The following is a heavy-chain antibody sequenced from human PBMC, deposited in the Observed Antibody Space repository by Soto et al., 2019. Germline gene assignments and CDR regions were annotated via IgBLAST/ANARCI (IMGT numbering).Heavy chain of an antibody. CDR2: IYWNDDK. D-gene: IGHD4-17*01. Sequence: QITLKESGPTLVKPTQTLTLTCTFSGFSLSTSGVGVGWIRQPPGKALEWLALIYWNDDKRYSPSLKSRLTITKDTSKNQVVLTMTNMDPVDTATYYCAHRVSTPVSTDFDYWGQGTLVTVSS. CDR3: AHRVSTPVSTDFDY. J-gene: IGHJ4*02. V-gene: IGHV2-5*01. CDR1: GFSLSTSGVG.